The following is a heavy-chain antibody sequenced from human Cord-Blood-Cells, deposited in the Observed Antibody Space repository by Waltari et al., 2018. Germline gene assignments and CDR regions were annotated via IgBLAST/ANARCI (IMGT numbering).Heavy chain of an antibody. Sequence: QVQLVQSGAEVKKPGASVKVSCKASGYTFTGYYLHWVRQAPGQGLEWMGWINPNSGGTNYAQKLQGRVTRTRDTSISTAYMELSRLRSDDTAVYYCARDLKGGYSYGYGMDVWGQGTTVTVSS. V-gene: IGHV1-2*02. CDR2: INPNSGGT. CDR1: GYTFTGYY. CDR3: ARDLKGGYSYGYGMDV. J-gene: IGHJ6*02. D-gene: IGHD5-18*01.